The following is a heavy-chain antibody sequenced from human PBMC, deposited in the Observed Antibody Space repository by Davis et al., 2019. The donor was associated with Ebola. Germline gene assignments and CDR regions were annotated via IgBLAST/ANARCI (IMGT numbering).Heavy chain of an antibody. V-gene: IGHV4-59*08. D-gene: IGHD3-16*01. J-gene: IGHJ4*02. CDR2: IDYTGST. CDR1: GGSISSYY. CDR3: ATQGGDY. Sequence: SETLSLTCTVSGGSISSYYWGWIRQPPGKGLEWIGYIDYTGSTTYSPSLKSRVTISVDTSKNQFSLKLRFVTAADTAVYYCATQGGDYWGQGTLVTVSS.